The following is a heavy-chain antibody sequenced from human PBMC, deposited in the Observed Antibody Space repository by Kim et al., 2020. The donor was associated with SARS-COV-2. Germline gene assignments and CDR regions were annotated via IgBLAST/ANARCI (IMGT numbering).Heavy chain of an antibody. CDR3: ARIVAVAPRYFDY. D-gene: IGHD6-19*01. J-gene: IGHJ4*02. Sequence: NYNSSLESRVSMSVDTSQNQFSLKLSSMTTADTALYYCARIVAVAPRYFDYWGQGILVTVSS. V-gene: IGHV4-4*07.